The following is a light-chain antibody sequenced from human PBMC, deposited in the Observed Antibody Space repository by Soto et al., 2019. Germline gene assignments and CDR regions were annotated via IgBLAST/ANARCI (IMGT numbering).Light chain of an antibody. CDR3: SSYTSSSTRV. CDR1: SSDVGDYNY. V-gene: IGLV2-14*01. J-gene: IGLJ1*01. CDR2: DVS. Sequence: QSALTQPASVSGSPGQSITICCTGTSSDVGDYNYVSWYQQHPGKAPKLMIFDVSNRPSGVSNRFSGSKSGNTASLTISGLQAEDEADYYCSSYTSSSTRVFGTGTKLTVL.